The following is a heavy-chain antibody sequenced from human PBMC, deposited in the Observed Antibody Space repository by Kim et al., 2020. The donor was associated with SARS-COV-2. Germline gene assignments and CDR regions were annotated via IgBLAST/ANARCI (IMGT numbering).Heavy chain of an antibody. CDR1: GFTFSDYY. D-gene: IGHD5-12*01. Sequence: GGSLRLSCAASGFTFSDYYMSWIRQAPGKGLEWVSYISSSGSTIYYADSVKGRFTISRDNAKNSLYLQMNSLRAEDTAVYYCARVQEPDIVATLNYWGQGTLVTVSS. J-gene: IGHJ4*02. CDR2: ISSSGSTI. V-gene: IGHV3-11*01. CDR3: ARVQEPDIVATLNY.